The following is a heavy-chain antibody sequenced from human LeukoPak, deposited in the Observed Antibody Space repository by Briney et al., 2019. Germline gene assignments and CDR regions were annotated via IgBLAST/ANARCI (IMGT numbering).Heavy chain of an antibody. D-gene: IGHD6-19*01. J-gene: IGHJ4*02. CDR2: ITASGDYT. V-gene: IGHV3-23*01. CDR3: VKDLPASGWYS. CDR1: GFTFNHY. Sequence: GGSLRLSCVGSGFTFNHYMAWVRQSPGLGLEWVSAITASGDYTYYTDSVKGRFTISRDNSKNTLYLQMNNLGAEDTAIYYCVKDLPASGWYSWGQGTLVTVSS.